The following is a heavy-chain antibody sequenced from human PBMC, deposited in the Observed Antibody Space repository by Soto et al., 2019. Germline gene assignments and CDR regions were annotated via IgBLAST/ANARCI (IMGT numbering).Heavy chain of an antibody. CDR1: GFSFSDYW. V-gene: IGHV3-74*01. Sequence: EVQLVESGGGLVQPGGSLRLSCAASGFSFSDYWMHWVRQAPGKGLVWVSCIDTDGSTTTYADSVKGRFTISRDHVKNPPFVEMDSLKAEDTALDSFSRGGGFSGNYLGGQGTLVTVSS. CDR2: IDTDGSTT. CDR3: SRGGGFSGNYL. D-gene: IGHD1-26*01. J-gene: IGHJ4*02.